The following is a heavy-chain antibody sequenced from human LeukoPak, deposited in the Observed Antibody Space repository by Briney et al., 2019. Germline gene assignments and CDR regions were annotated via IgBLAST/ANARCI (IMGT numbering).Heavy chain of an antibody. CDR1: GGSIGSYY. CDR2: IYTSGGT. CDR3: ARTLRVIAAAGLYYYYYMDV. J-gene: IGHJ6*03. Sequence: SETLSLTCTISGGSIGSYYWSWIRQPAGKGLEWIGRIYTSGGTNYKPSLKTRVTMSVDTSKNQFSLKLSSVTAADTAVYYCARTLRVIAAAGLYYYYYMDVWGKGTTVTVSS. V-gene: IGHV4-4*07. D-gene: IGHD6-13*01.